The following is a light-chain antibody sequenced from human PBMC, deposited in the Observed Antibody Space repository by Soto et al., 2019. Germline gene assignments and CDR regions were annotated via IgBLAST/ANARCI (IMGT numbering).Light chain of an antibody. CDR3: QQRSNWPPIT. V-gene: IGKV3-11*01. Sequence: EIVLTQSPATLSLSPGDRATVSCRASQCVDWYEAWYQHKPGKAPRLLIYDASTRATGIPDRFSGSGSGTDFTLTISSLEPEDFAVYYCQQRSNWPPITFGPGTKVDMK. J-gene: IGKJ3*01. CDR1: QCVDWY. CDR2: DAS.